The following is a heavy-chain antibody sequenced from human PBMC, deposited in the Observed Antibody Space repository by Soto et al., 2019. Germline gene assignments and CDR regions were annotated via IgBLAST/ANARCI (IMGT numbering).Heavy chain of an antibody. D-gene: IGHD6-13*01. V-gene: IGHV3-15*07. CDR3: TTDDQVSSSGARSLKYYYYGMDV. CDR1: GFTFSNAW. J-gene: IGHJ6*02. CDR2: IKSKTDGGTT. Sequence: GGSLRLSCAASGFTFSNAWMNWVRQAPGKGLEWVGRIKSKTDGGTTDYAAPVKGRFTISRDDSKNTLYLQMNSLKTEDTAVYYCTTDDQVSSSGARSLKYYYYGMDVWGQGTTVTVSS.